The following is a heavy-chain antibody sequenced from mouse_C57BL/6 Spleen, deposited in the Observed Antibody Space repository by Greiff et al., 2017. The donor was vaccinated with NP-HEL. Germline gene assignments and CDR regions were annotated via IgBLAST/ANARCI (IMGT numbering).Heavy chain of an antibody. V-gene: IGHV1-53*01. Sequence: QVQLQQPGTQLVKPGASVKLSCKASGYTFTSYWMHWVKQRPGQGLEWIGNINPSNGGTNYNEKFKSKATLTVDKSSSTAYMQLSSLTSEDSAVYYCARWGYDGYYEFAYWGQGTLVTVSA. D-gene: IGHD2-3*01. J-gene: IGHJ3*01. CDR2: INPSNGGT. CDR1: GYTFTSYW. CDR3: ARWGYDGYYEFAY.